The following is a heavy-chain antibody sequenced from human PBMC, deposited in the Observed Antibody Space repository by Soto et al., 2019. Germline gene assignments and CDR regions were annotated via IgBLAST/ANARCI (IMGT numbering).Heavy chain of an antibody. J-gene: IGHJ4*02. Sequence: ASVKVSCKASGYTFTSYGISWVRQAPGQGLEWMGWISAYNGNTNYAQKLQGRVTMTTDTSTSTAYMELRSLRSDDTAVYYCARTGVLGEMATPKPFDFWGQGTLVTVSS. CDR3: ARTGVLGEMATPKPFDF. CDR1: GYTFTSYG. V-gene: IGHV1-18*04. CDR2: ISAYNGNT. D-gene: IGHD3-10*01.